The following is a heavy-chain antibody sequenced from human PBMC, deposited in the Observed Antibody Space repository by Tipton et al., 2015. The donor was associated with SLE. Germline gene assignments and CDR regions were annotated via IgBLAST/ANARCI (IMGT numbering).Heavy chain of an antibody. Sequence: SLRLSCAASGFTFSSYAMSWVRQAPGKGLEWVSVIYSGGSSTYYADSVKGRFTISRDNSKNTLYLQMNSLRAEDTAVYYCAKVPPSNWGNYWGQGTLVTVSS. J-gene: IGHJ4*02. D-gene: IGHD7-27*01. CDR3: AKVPPSNWGNY. V-gene: IGHV3-23*03. CDR2: IYSGGSST. CDR1: GFTFSSYA.